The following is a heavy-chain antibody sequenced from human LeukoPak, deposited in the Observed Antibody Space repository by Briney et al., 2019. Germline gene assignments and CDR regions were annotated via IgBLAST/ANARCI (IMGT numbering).Heavy chain of an antibody. D-gene: IGHD1-26*01. CDR1: GFTFSNYW. CDR2: MNQDGGER. V-gene: IGHV3-7*01. J-gene: IGHJ4*02. CDR3: ARSGLEWELLPFDY. Sequence: GGSLRLSCAASGFTFSNYWMTWVRHAPGEGLEWVANMNQDGGERYYVDSVKGRFTTSRDNAKNTLYLQMNSLRAEDTAVYYCARSGLEWELLPFDYWGQGTLVTVSS.